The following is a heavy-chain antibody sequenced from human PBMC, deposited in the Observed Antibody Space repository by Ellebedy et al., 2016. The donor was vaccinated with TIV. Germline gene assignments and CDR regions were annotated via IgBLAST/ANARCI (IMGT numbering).Heavy chain of an antibody. Sequence: MPSETLSLTCNVSGGSMSNYWWSWIRQPPGTGLEWIGSIYYGGNTYYNPSLKSRVSISVDTSKNQFSLRLSSLTATDTAVYYCARRAVAATQGAFDYWGLGTLVTVYS. CDR1: GGSMSNYW. CDR3: ARRAVAATQGAFDY. J-gene: IGHJ4*02. D-gene: IGHD6-19*01. CDR2: IYYGGNT. V-gene: IGHV4-59*05.